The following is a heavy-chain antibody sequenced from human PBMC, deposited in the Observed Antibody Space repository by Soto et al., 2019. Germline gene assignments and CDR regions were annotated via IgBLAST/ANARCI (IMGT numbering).Heavy chain of an antibody. V-gene: IGHV1-69*13. Sequence: SVKVSCKASGGTFSSYAISWVRQAPGQGLEWMGGIIPIFGTANYAQKFQGRVTITADESTSTAYMELSSLRSEDTAVYYCARVGDSSSWTDAFDIWGQGTMVTVS. D-gene: IGHD6-13*01. J-gene: IGHJ3*02. CDR1: GGTFSSYA. CDR2: IIPIFGTA. CDR3: ARVGDSSSWTDAFDI.